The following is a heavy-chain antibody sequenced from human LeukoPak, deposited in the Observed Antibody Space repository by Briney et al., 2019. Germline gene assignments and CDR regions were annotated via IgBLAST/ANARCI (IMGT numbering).Heavy chain of an antibody. J-gene: IGHJ5*02. CDR2: INHSGST. D-gene: IGHD4-17*01. Sequence: SETLSLTCAVYGGSFSGYYWSWIRQPPGKGLEWIGEINHSGSTNYNPSLKSRVTISVDTSKNQFSLKLSSVTAADTAVYYCASHSDYGDWSDPWGQGTLVTVSS. CDR1: GGSFSGYY. V-gene: IGHV4-34*01. CDR3: ASHSDYGDWSDP.